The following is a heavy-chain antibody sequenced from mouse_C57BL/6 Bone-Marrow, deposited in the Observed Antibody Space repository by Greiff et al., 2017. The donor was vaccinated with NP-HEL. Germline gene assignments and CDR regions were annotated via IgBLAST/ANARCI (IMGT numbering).Heavy chain of an antibody. CDR2: IDPSDSYT. J-gene: IGHJ3*01. CDR3: AKEGNYYGSSFGFAY. V-gene: IGHV1-59*01. Sequence: QVQLQQPGAELVRPGTSVKLSCKASGYTFTSYWVHWVKQRPGQGLEWIGVIDPSDSYTNYNQKFKGKATLTVDTSSSTAYMQLSSLTSEDSAVYYCAKEGNYYGSSFGFAYWGQGTLVTVSA. D-gene: IGHD1-1*01. CDR1: GYTFTSYW.